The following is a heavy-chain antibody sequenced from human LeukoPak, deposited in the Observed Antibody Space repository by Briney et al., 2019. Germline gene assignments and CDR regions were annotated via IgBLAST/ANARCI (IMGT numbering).Heavy chain of an antibody. D-gene: IGHD3-22*01. CDR1: GFTFSNSW. CDR2: IKPDGSAQ. J-gene: IGHJ5*02. CDR3: ANGGTYSSGP. V-gene: IGHV3-7*01. Sequence: GGSLRLSCAASGFTFSNSWMSWVRQAPGKGLEWVATIKPDGSAQYYVDSVKGRFTISRDNAKNSLFLQINSLRAEDAAVYYCANGGTYSSGPWGQGTLVTVSS.